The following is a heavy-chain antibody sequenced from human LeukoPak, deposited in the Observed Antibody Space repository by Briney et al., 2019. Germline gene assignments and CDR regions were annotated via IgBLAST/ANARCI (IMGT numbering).Heavy chain of an antibody. CDR2: INWDGGST. Sequence: GGSLRLSCAASGFTFDDYGMSWVRQAPGKGLEWVSGINWDGGSTGYADSVKGRFTISRDNAKNSLYLQMNSLRAEDTALYYCARRATTERGHSYGLDCWGQGTLVTVSS. D-gene: IGHD5-18*01. J-gene: IGHJ4*02. CDR3: ARRATTERGHSYGLDC. V-gene: IGHV3-20*04. CDR1: GFTFDDYG.